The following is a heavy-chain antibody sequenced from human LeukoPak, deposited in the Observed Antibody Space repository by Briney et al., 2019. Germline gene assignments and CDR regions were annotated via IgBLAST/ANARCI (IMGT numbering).Heavy chain of an antibody. Sequence: PSETLSLTCTVSGGSISSYYWSWIRQPPGKGLEWIGYIYYSGSTNYNPSLKSRVTISVDTSKNQFSLKLSSVTAADTAVYYCATTVVAATRKTNEYYYYCMDVWGKGTTVTISS. CDR2: IYYSGST. V-gene: IGHV4-59*01. J-gene: IGHJ6*03. CDR1: GGSISSYY. CDR3: ATTVVAATRKTNEYYYYCMDV. D-gene: IGHD2-15*01.